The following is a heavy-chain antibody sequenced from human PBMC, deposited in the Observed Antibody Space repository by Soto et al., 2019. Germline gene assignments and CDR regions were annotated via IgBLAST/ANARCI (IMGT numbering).Heavy chain of an antibody. D-gene: IGHD3-16*01. CDR1: GFSLTSGVC. CDR3: AHIDPEIVTVGGHGGFDY. CDR2: IYWDDDK. J-gene: IGHJ4*02. Sequence: QITLKESGPTLVRPPQTLTLTCTFSGFSLTSGVCVGWIRQPPGKALEWLALIYWDDDKRYSPSLKNRLTITKDNSKNQVVLRMTNVGPVDTATYFCAHIDPEIVTVGGHGGFDYWGQRTLVTVSS. V-gene: IGHV2-5*02.